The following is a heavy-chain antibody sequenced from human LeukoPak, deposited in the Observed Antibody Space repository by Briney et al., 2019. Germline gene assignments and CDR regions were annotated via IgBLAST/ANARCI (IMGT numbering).Heavy chain of an antibody. Sequence: GESLKISCKGSGYSFTSYWIAWVRQMPGKGLEWMGIIYPGDSDTRYSPSFQGQVTISADKSISTAYLQWSSLKASDTAMYYCARRSYGGNSGLAFDIWGQGTMVTVSS. J-gene: IGHJ3*02. D-gene: IGHD4-23*01. CDR2: IYPGDSDT. V-gene: IGHV5-51*01. CDR1: GYSFTSYW. CDR3: ARRSYGGNSGLAFDI.